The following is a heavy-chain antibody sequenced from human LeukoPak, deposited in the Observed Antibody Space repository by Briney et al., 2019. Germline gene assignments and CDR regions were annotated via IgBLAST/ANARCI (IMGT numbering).Heavy chain of an antibody. Sequence: GESLKISCKGSGYSFTSYWIGWVRQMPGKGLEWMGIIYPGDSDTRYSPSFQGQVTISADKSISTAYLQWSSLKASDTAMYYCVRGHIYYYSSGSSYFDYWGQGTLVTVSS. D-gene: IGHD3-10*01. J-gene: IGHJ4*02. CDR2: IYPGDSDT. CDR3: VRGHIYYYSSGSSYFDY. CDR1: GYSFTSYW. V-gene: IGHV5-51*01.